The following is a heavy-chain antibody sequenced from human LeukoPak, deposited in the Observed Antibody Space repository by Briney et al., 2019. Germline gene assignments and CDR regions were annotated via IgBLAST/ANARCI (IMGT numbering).Heavy chain of an antibody. CDR1: GFTFSSYE. J-gene: IGHJ6*04. CDR3: AELGITMIGGV. Sequence: PGGSLRLSCAASGFTFSSYEMNWVRQAPGKGLEWVSYISSSGSTIYYAESVKGRFTISRDNAKNSLYLQMNSLRAEDTAVYYCAELGITMIGGVWGKGITVTISS. CDR2: ISSSGSTI. V-gene: IGHV3-48*03. D-gene: IGHD3-10*02.